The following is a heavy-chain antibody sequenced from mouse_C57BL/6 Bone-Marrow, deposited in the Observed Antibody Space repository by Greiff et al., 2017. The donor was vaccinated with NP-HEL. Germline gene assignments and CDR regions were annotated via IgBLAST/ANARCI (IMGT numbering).Heavy chain of an antibody. CDR2: ILHGSGRI. J-gene: IGHJ2*01. D-gene: IGHD1-1*01. CDR3: ARLIATFDY. Sequence: LLQPGASVKLPCKAIGYTFTGYWIEWGKQRLGHGLEWIGEILHGSGRINHNEKFKCKATFTADTSSNTAYMQLSSLTTEDSAIYYCARLIATFDYWGQGTTLTVSS. CDR1: GYTFTGYW. V-gene: IGHV1-9*01.